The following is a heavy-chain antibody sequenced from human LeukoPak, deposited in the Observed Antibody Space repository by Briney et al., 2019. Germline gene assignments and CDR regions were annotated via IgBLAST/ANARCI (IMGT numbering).Heavy chain of an antibody. J-gene: IGHJ3*02. Sequence: PGGSLRLSCSASGFTISSNYLNWVRQAPGKGLERVSVIDSGDRTYYAGSVKGRFTISRDNSKNTLYLQMNSLRAEDTAVYYCARDRRVRGVMWNSKSDGFDIWGHGTMVTVSS. CDR2: IDSGDRT. CDR1: GFTISSNY. V-gene: IGHV3-66*01. D-gene: IGHD3-10*01. CDR3: ARDRRVRGVMWNSKSDGFDI.